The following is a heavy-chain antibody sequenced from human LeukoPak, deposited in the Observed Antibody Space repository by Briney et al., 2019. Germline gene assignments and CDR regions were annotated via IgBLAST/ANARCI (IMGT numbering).Heavy chain of an antibody. J-gene: IGHJ3*02. CDR3: ARRGIDPRSAFDI. D-gene: IGHD1-26*01. V-gene: IGHV4-39*01. CDR1: GGSISSSSYY. CDR2: IYYSGST. Sequence: PSETLSLTCTVSGGSISSSSYYWGWIRQPPGKGLEWIGSIYYSGSTYYNPSLKSRVTISVDTSKNQFSLKLSSVSAADTAVYYCARRGIDPRSAFDIWGQGTMVTVSS.